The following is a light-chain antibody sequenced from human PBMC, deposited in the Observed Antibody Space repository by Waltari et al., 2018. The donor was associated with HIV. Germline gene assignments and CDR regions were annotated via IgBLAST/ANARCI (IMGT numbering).Light chain of an antibody. CDR2: AAS. CDR1: QSINRY. J-gene: IGKJ4*01. V-gene: IGKV1-39*01. Sequence: DIQMTQSPSSLSASVGDRVTITCRTSQSINRYLNWYQERPGKVPKLLIYAASILQDGVWSRFSGSGSGTDFTLTINSLQPEDFATYYCQQSYTTLSFGGGTKVEIK. CDR3: QQSYTTLS.